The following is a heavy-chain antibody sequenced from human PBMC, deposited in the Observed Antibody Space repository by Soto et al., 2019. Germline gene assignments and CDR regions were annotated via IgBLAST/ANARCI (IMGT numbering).Heavy chain of an antibody. CDR3: ARSSSYTRDAFDI. D-gene: IGHD4-4*01. J-gene: IGHJ3*02. CDR1: GYTFTSYD. CDR2: MNPNSGNT. Sequence: ASVKVSCKASGYTFTSYDINWVRQATGQGLEWMGWMNPNSGNTGYAQKFQGRVTMTRNTSISTAYMELSSLRSEDTAVYYCARSSSYTRDAFDIWGQGTMLTVSS. V-gene: IGHV1-8*01.